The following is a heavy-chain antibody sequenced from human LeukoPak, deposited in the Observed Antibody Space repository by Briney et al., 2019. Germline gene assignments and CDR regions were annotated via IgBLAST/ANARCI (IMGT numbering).Heavy chain of an antibody. J-gene: IGHJ4*02. CDR1: GFSLSTSGMR. CDR3: ARISLGSDTSPSSGWPYYFDY. Sequence: SGPALVKPTQTLTLTCTFSGFSLSTSGMRVSWIRQPPGKALEWLARIDWDDDKFYSTSLKTRLTSSKDTSKNQVVLTMTNMDPVDTATYYCARISLGSDTSPSSGWPYYFDYWGQGTLVTVSS. D-gene: IGHD6-19*01. CDR2: IDWDDDK. V-gene: IGHV2-70*04.